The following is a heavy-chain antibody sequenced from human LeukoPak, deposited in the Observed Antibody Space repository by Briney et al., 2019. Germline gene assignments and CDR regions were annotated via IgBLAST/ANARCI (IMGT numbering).Heavy chain of an antibody. V-gene: IGHV1-2*02. D-gene: IGHD6-19*01. Sequence: GASVKVSCKASGYTFTGYYIHWVRQAPGQGLEWMGWINPNSGGTNYAQKFQGRVTMTRDTSISTAYMELRRLRSDDTAVYYCARDNEWLDYWGQGTLVTVSS. CDR2: INPNSGGT. CDR3: ARDNEWLDY. CDR1: GYTFTGYY. J-gene: IGHJ4*02.